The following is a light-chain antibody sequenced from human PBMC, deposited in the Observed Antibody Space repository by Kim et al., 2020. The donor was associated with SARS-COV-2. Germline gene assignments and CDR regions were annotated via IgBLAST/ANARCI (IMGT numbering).Light chain of an antibody. CDR3: LIYYGGVWV. J-gene: IGLJ3*02. V-gene: IGLV7-43*01. CDR1: TGAVTSGYY. Sequence: QTVVTQEPSLTVSPGGTVTLTCASSTGAVTSGYYPTWFQQKPGQAPRPLISSTTNKHSWTPGRFSGSLLGGKAALTLSGVQPEDEADYYCLIYYGGVWVFGGGTQLTVL. CDR2: STT.